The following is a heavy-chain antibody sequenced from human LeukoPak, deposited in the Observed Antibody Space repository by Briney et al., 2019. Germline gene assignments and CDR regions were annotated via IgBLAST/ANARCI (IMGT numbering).Heavy chain of an antibody. CDR3: AAAIRGYYGSGNTFGMDV. CDR1: GFTFTSSA. CDR2: IDVGSGNT. D-gene: IGHD3-10*01. V-gene: IGHV1-58*01. J-gene: IGHJ6*02. Sequence: ASVTVSCKASGFTFTSSAVQWVRQARGQRLEWIGWIDVGSGNTNYAQKFQERVTITRDMSTSTAYMELCSLRSEDTAVYYCAAAIRGYYGSGNTFGMDVWGQGTTVTVSS.